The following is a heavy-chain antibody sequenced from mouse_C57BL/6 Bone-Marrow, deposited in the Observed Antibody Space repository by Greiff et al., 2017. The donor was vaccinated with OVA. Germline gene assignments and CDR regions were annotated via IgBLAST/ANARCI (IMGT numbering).Heavy chain of an antibody. D-gene: IGHD2-2*01. Sequence: LVESGAELARPGASVKLSCKASGYTFTSYGISWVKQRTGQGLEWIGEIYPRSGNTYYNEKFKGKATLTADKSSSTAYMELRSLTSEDSAVYFCAREGNDGYDRFAYWGQGTLVTVSA. CDR1: GYTFTSYG. V-gene: IGHV1-81*01. CDR2: IYPRSGNT. CDR3: AREGNDGYDRFAY. J-gene: IGHJ3*01.